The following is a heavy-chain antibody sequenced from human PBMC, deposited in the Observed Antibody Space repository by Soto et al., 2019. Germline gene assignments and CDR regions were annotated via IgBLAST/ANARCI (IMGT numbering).Heavy chain of an antibody. CDR1: GFTFSSYG. V-gene: IGHV3-33*01. CDR3: ASDSTIPRGAIHYYYGMDV. CDR2: IWYDGSNK. Sequence: GGSLRLSCAASGFTFSSYGMHWVRQAPGKGLEWVAVIWYDGSNKYYADSVKGRFTISRDNSKNTLYLQMNSLRAEDTAVYYCASDSTIPRGAIHYYYGMDVWGQGTTVTVSS. D-gene: IGHD3-10*01. J-gene: IGHJ6*02.